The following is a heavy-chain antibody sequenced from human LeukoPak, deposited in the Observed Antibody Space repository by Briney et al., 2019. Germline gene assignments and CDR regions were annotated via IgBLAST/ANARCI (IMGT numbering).Heavy chain of an antibody. CDR2: INPSGGST. Sequence: ASVKVSCKTSGYTFTSYYIHWVRQAPGQGLEWMGIINPSGGSTSYAQKFQGRVTMTRDTSTSTVYIELSSLRSEDTAVYYCAREGSYSWTFDYWGQGTLVTVSS. J-gene: IGHJ4*02. CDR3: AREGSYSWTFDY. CDR1: GYTFTSYY. D-gene: IGHD1-1*01. V-gene: IGHV1-46*01.